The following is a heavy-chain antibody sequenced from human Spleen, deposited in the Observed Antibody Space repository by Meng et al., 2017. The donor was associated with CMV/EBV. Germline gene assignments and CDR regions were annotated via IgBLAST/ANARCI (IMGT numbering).Heavy chain of an antibody. CDR1: SYG. CDR3: ARDYYYDSSGYYYWGQSIDY. J-gene: IGHJ4*02. CDR2: ISAYNGNP. Sequence: SYGISRVRQAPGQGLEWIGWISAYNGNPNYAQKLQGRVTMTTDTSPSTAYMELRSLRSDDTAVYYYARDYYYDSSGYYYWGQSIDYWGQGTLVTVSS. D-gene: IGHD3-22*01. V-gene: IGHV1-18*01.